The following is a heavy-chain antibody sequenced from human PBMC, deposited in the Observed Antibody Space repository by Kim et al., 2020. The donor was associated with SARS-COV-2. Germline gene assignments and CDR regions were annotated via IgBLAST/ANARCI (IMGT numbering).Heavy chain of an antibody. J-gene: IGHJ6*02. CDR2: TYYRSKWYN. CDR3: ARGSRSSRNYYYGMDV. D-gene: IGHD6-13*01. CDR1: GDSVSSNSAA. Sequence: SQTLSLTCAISGDSVSSNSAAWNWIRQSPSRGLEWLGRTYYRSKWYNDYAVSVKSRITINPDTSKNQFSLQLNSVSPEDTAVYYCARGSRSSRNYYYGMDVWGPGTTVTVSS. V-gene: IGHV6-1*01.